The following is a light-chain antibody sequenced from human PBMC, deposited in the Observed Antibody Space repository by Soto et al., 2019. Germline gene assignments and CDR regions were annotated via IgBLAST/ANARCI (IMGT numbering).Light chain of an antibody. J-gene: IGKJ4*01. CDR1: QSLLYMDGNIY. Sequence: DVAMTQSPLSLPVTLGQAASISCTSSQSLLYMDGNIYLNWFHHRPGQSPRRLIYLVSERDSAVPDRFTASGSDTDFTLTISRVEADDVGVYYCMQGTYLPLTFGGGTKVDIK. CDR2: LVS. CDR3: MQGTYLPLT. V-gene: IGKV2-30*01.